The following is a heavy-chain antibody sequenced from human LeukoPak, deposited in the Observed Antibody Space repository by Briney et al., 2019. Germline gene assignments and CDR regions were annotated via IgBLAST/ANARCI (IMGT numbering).Heavy chain of an antibody. Sequence: ASVKVSCKASGYTFTGYYMHWVRQAPGQGLEWMGWINPNSGGTNYAQEFQGRVTMTRDTSISTAYMELSRLRSDDTAVYYCARGRYYDSSGYYYLPRPLDYWGQGTLVTVSS. CDR3: ARGRYYDSSGYYYLPRPLDY. CDR1: GYTFTGYY. CDR2: INPNSGGT. V-gene: IGHV1-2*02. J-gene: IGHJ4*02. D-gene: IGHD3-22*01.